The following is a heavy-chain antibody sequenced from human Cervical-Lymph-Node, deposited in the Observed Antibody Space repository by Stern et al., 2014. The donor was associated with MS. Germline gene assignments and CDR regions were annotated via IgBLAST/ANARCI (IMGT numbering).Heavy chain of an antibody. V-gene: IGHV2-5*02. Sequence: QVTLRESGPTLVKPTQTLTLTCRVSGFSLSTVGEGVGWIRQPPGKALEWLALIYWDDDRRYSPSRKGRLTITKDTSKNLVVLKMTNMDPLDTATYYCAHSSLSVGVSFDYWGQGTLITVSS. D-gene: IGHD3-10*01. CDR1: GFSLSTVGEG. J-gene: IGHJ4*02. CDR3: AHSSLSVGVSFDY. CDR2: IYWDDDR.